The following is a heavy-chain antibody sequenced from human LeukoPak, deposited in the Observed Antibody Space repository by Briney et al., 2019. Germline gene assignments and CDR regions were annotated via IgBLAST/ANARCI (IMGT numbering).Heavy chain of an antibody. CDR2: IKKDGSEK. J-gene: IGHJ6*04. Sequence: GGSLRLSCAASGFTFSSSWMSWVRQGPGKGLEWVANIKKDGSEKYYVDSVKGRFTISRDNSKNTLYLQMNSLRAEDTAVYYCAKGMLATRMDVWGKGTTVTISS. D-gene: IGHD1-26*01. CDR1: GFTFSSSW. V-gene: IGHV3-7*03. CDR3: AKGMLATRMDV.